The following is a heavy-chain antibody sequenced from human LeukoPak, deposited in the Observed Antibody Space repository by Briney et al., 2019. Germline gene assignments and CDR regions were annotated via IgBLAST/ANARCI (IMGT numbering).Heavy chain of an antibody. V-gene: IGHV4-39*01. CDR1: GGSISSSSYY. J-gene: IGHJ5*02. CDR2: IYYSGST. D-gene: IGHD2-2*01. Sequence: SETLSLTCTVSGGSISSSSYYWGWIRQPPGKGLEWIGSIYYSGSTYYNPSLKSRVTISVDTSKNQFSLKLSSVTAADTAVYYCARHGLRYCSSTSCYPLNWFXXWGQGTLVTV. CDR3: ARHGLRYCSSTSCYPLNWFXX.